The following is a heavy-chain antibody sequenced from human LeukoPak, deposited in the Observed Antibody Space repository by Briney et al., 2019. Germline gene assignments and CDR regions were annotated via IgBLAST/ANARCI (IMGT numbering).Heavy chain of an antibody. Sequence: GPSVKVSCKASGYTFNSYGISWVRQAPGQGLEWMGWIGAYNGNINYAQKLQGRVTMTTDTSTSTAYMELRSLRSDDTAVYYCARESYDWNYYYYYYMDVWGKGTTVTVSS. CDR3: ARESYDWNYYYYYYMDV. D-gene: IGHD5-12*01. J-gene: IGHJ6*03. V-gene: IGHV1-18*01. CDR1: GYTFNSYG. CDR2: IGAYNGNI.